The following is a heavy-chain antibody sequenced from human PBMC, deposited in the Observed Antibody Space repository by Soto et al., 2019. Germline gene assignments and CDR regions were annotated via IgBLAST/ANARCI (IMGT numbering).Heavy chain of an antibody. CDR3: ASDRSLGSNWYYYLES. CDR1: GFTFSSRA. CDR2: ISSSSSNI. V-gene: IGHV3-48*02. Sequence: PWGSLRLSCTASGFTFSSRAMNWVRQFPGRGLEWVSYISSSSSNIDYADSVKGRFTVSRDNAKNSLYLQMNTLRDEDTAVYYCASDRSLGSNWYYYLESWGQGTLVTVSS. J-gene: IGHJ4*02. D-gene: IGHD1-20*01.